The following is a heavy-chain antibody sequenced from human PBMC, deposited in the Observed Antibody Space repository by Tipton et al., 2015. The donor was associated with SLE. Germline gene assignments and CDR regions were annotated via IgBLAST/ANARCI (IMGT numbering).Heavy chain of an antibody. CDR1: GGSISSSSYY. CDR3: ARGLYDSSGFDYWYFDL. Sequence: TLSLTCTVSGGSISSSSYYWGWIRQPPGKGLEWIGYIYTSGSTNYNPSLKSRVTISVDTSKNQFSLKLSSVTAADTAVYYCARGLYDSSGFDYWYFDLWGRGTLVTVSS. D-gene: IGHD3-22*01. V-gene: IGHV4-61*05. J-gene: IGHJ2*01. CDR2: IYTSGST.